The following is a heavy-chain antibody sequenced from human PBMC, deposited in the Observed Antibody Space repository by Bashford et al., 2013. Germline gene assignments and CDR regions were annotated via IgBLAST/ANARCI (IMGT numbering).Heavy chain of an antibody. CDR3: AKAGYDYFYGMDV. CDR2: ISYDGST. V-gene: IGHV3-30-3*02. Sequence: VRQAPGKGLEWVAVISYDGSTYYADSVKGRFTISRDNSKNTLYLQMNSLRAEDTAVYYCAKAGYDYFYGMDVWGQGTTVTVSS. J-gene: IGHJ6*02.